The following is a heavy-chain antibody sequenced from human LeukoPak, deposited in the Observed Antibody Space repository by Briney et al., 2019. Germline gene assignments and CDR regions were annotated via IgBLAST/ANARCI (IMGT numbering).Heavy chain of an antibody. J-gene: IGHJ3*02. D-gene: IGHD3-22*01. CDR2: IRYDGSNK. CDR3: ATPYYYDSSGTIDI. V-gene: IGHV3-30*02. Sequence: PGGSLRLSCAASGFTFSSYGMHWVRQGPGKGLEWVAFIRYDGSNKYYGDSVKGRFTISRDNSKNTLYLQMNSLRAEDTAVYYCATPYYYDSSGTIDIWGQGTMVTVSS. CDR1: GFTFSSYG.